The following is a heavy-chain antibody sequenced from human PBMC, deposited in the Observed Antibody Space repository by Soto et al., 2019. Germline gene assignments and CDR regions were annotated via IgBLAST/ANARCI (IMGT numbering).Heavy chain of an antibody. CDR2: IYPGDSET. V-gene: IGHV5-51*01. Sequence: PGESLKISCKGSGYSFSIYWIGWVRQMPGKGLEWLGFIYPGDSETRYSPSFQGQVTISVDKSISTAYLQWSSLKASDTAIYYCARDYDYALDYWGQGTLATVSS. CDR3: ARDYDYALDY. D-gene: IGHD3-16*01. J-gene: IGHJ4*02. CDR1: GYSFSIYW.